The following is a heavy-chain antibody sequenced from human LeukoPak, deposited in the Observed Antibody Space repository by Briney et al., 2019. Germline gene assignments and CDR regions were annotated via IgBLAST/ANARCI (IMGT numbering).Heavy chain of an antibody. CDR2: TYYRSKWYN. V-gene: IGHV6-1*01. CDR1: GDSVTSNNGS. D-gene: IGHD6-19*01. CDR3: ARDVGTSGWHTFDY. Sequence: SQTLSVSCAISGDSVTSNNGSWNWIRQSPSKGLEWLGSTYYRSKWYNDFAPSMQGRITINPDTSKTQFTVQLYSVTPRDTAVYYCARDVGTSGWHTFDYWGQGTLVTVSS. J-gene: IGHJ4*02.